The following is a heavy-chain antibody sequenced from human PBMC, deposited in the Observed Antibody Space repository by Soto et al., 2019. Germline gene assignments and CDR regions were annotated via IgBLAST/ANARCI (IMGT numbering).Heavy chain of an antibody. J-gene: IGHJ4*02. CDR2: ISSSSSTI. Sequence: EVQLVESGGGLVQPGGSLRLSCAASGFTFSSYSMNWVRQAPGKGLEWVSYISSSSSTIYYADSVKGRFTISRDNAKNSLYLQMNSLRAEDTAMYYCASYCSGGSCYMAPGGFDYWGQGTLVTVSS. D-gene: IGHD2-15*01. CDR3: ASYCSGGSCYMAPGGFDY. CDR1: GFTFSSYS. V-gene: IGHV3-48*01.